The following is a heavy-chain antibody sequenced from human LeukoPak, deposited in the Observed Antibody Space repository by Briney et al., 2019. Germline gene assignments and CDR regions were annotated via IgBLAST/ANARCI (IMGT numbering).Heavy chain of an antibody. D-gene: IGHD3-10*01. CDR1: GFTFSSYG. CDR3: AKDRITMVRGVPYFDY. J-gene: IGHJ4*02. Sequence: GRSLRLSCAAYGFTFSSYGMHWVRQAPGKGLEWVALISYHGSNKYYADSVKGRFTISRDNSKNTLYLQMNSLRAEDTAVYYCAKDRITMVRGVPYFDYWGQGTLVTVSS. CDR2: ISYHGSNK. V-gene: IGHV3-30*18.